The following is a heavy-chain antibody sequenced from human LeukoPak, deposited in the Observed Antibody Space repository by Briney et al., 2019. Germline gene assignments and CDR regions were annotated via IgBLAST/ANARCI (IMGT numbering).Heavy chain of an antibody. J-gene: IGHJ1*01. CDR1: GGSFSGYY. V-gene: IGHV4-34*01. CDR2: INHSGST. CDR3: TKYSSGWHTFQH. Sequence: SETLSLTCAVYGGSFSGYYWSWIRQPPGKGLEWIGEINHSGSTNYNPSLKSRVTISVDTSKNQFSLELSSVTAADTAVYYCTKYSSGWHTFQHWGQGTLITVSS. D-gene: IGHD6-19*01.